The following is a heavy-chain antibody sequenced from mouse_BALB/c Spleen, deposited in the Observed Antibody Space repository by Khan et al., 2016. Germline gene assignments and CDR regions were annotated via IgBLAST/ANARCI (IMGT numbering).Heavy chain of an antibody. Sequence: QVQLQQSGAALARPGASVTLSCKASGYTFTDYEMHWVKQTPVHGLEWIGAIDPATGGTAYNQTFKGKATLTADKSSSTAYMELRSHAAEDSAVYYCTRESHGDVSYGYFDVWGAGTTVTVSA. CDR3: TRESHGDVSYGYFDV. J-gene: IGHJ1*01. CDR1: GYTFTDYE. CDR2: IDPATGGT. D-gene: IGHD2-13*01. V-gene: IGHV1-15*01.